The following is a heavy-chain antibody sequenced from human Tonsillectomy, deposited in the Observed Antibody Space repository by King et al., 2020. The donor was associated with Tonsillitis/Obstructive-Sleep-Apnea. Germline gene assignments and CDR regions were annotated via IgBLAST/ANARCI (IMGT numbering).Heavy chain of an antibody. CDR1: GFTFSTYA. D-gene: IGHD5-12*01. CDR3: ARGDTVGAAPDC. V-gene: IGHV3-30*04. Sequence: VQLVESGGGVAQPGRSLRLSCAASGFTFSTYAMHWVRQAPGKGLEWVATITYDGSNKFFSDSVKGRFTISRDNSKNTLYLQMNSLRHDDTAVYTCARGDTVGAAPDCWGQGTLVTVSS. CDR2: ITYDGSNK. J-gene: IGHJ4*02.